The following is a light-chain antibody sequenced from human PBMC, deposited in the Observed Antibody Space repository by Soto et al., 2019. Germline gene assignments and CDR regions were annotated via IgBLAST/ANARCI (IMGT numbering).Light chain of an antibody. V-gene: IGLV2-14*01. CDR2: DVS. J-gene: IGLJ2*01. CDR1: SSDVGGYNY. CDR3: SSYTSSSTLL. Sequence: QSALTQPASVSGSPGQSITISCTGTSSDVGGYNYVSWYQQHPGKAPKLMIYDVSNRPSGVSNRFSGSKSGNTASLTISGLQAEDEADYYCSSYTSSSTLLFGGGTKVT.